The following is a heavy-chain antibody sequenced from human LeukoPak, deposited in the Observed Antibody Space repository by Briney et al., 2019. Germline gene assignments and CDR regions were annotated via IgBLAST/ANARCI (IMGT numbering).Heavy chain of an antibody. Sequence: GASVTVSCKASGYTFTGYYMHWVRQAPGQGLEWMGWINPNSGDTNYAQKFQGRVTITTDPSTTTAYMELRSLTSDDTAVYYCATISVMIVTYDALHVWGQGTMVAVSS. V-gene: IGHV1-2*02. CDR1: GYTFTGYY. CDR3: ATISVMIVTYDALHV. D-gene: IGHD3-22*01. J-gene: IGHJ3*01. CDR2: INPNSGDT.